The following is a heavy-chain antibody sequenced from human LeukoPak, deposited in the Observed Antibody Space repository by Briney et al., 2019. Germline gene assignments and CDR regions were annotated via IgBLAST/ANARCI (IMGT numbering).Heavy chain of an antibody. CDR1: GFTFSSYE. V-gene: IGHV3-30*04. J-gene: IGHJ4*02. CDR3: ARRRLVGRWLQVNFDY. CDR2: MQYDGSNQ. Sequence: GGSLRLSCAASGFTFSSYEMNWVRQAPGKGLEWVAYMQYDGSNQQYADSVKGRFSISRDNSKNILNLQMNSLRADDTAVYYCARRRLVGRWLQVNFDYWGQGTLVTVSS. D-gene: IGHD5-24*01.